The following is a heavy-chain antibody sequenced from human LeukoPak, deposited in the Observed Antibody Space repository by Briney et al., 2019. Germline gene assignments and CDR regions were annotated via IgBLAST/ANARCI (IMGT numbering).Heavy chain of an antibody. Sequence: PSETLSLTCTVSGGSISSYYWSWIRQPPGKGLEWVSGISDSGDSTYYADSVKGRFTISRDNSKNTLYLQMHSLRADDTAVYYCAKPGYSHDIFRNFDYWGQGILVTVSS. J-gene: IGHJ4*02. CDR3: AKPGYSHDIFRNFDY. D-gene: IGHD5-18*01. CDR1: GGSISSYY. V-gene: IGHV3-23*01. CDR2: ISDSGDST.